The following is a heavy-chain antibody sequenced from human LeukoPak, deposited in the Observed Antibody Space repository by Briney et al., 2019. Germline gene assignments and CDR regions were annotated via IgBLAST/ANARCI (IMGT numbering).Heavy chain of an antibody. D-gene: IGHD3-16*02. CDR2: IYYSGST. V-gene: IGHV4-31*03. Sequence: SETLSLTCTVSGGSISSGGYYWSWIRQHPGKGLEWIGYIYYSGSTYYNPSLKSRVTISVDTSKNQFSLKLSSVTAADTAVYYCARDGPKHALAIDYWRQGTLVTVSS. CDR1: GGSISSGGYY. CDR3: ARDGPKHALAIDY. J-gene: IGHJ4*02.